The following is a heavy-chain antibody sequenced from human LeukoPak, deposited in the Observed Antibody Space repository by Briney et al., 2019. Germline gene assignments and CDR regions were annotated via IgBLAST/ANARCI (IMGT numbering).Heavy chain of an antibody. D-gene: IGHD2-8*01. CDR2: IRSKANSYAT. J-gene: IGHJ4*02. V-gene: IGHV3-73*01. CDR1: GFTFSGSA. CDR3: TRHGGYCTHGVCYRGFDY. Sequence: GGSLRLSCAASGFTFSGSAMHWVRQASGKGLEWVGRIRSKANSYATAYAASVKGRFTISRDDSKNTAYLQMNSLKTEDTAVYYCTRHGGYCTHGVCYRGFDYWGQGTLVTVSS.